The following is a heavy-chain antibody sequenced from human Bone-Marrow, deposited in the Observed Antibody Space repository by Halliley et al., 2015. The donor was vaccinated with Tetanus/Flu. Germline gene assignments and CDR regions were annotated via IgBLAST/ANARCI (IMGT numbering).Heavy chain of an antibody. V-gene: IGHV3-23*01. D-gene: IGHD3-10*01. CDR3: AKDRDYYYGSGSSFDH. Sequence: SLRLSCAVSGFNFNNHAMAWIRQAPGKGLEVVSAMSWSGTSIYYADSVRGRFSISRDNSRNALFLQMNSLRAEDTAVYYCAKDRDYYYGSGSSFDHWGQGALVTVSS. J-gene: IGHJ4*02. CDR1: GFNFNNHA. CDR2: MSWSGTSI.